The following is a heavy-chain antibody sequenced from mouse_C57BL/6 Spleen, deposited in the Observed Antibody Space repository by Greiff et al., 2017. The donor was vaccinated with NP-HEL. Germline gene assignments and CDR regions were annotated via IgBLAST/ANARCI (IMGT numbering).Heavy chain of an antibody. Sequence: EVKVEESGGGLVKPGGSLKLSCAASGFTFSSYGMSWVRQTPDKRLEWVATISSGGSYTYYPDSVKGRFTISRDNAKNTLYLQMSSLKSEDTDMYYGARQGGGLYYFDYWGQGTTLTVSS. J-gene: IGHJ2*01. V-gene: IGHV5-6*03. CDR1: GFTFSSYG. CDR2: ISSGGSYT. CDR3: ARQGGGLYYFDY.